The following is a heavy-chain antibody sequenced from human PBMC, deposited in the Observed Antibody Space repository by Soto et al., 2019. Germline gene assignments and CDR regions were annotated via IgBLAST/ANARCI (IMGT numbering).Heavy chain of an antibody. J-gene: IGHJ4*02. CDR1: GGSISSGDYY. CDR3: GGVLRDLDWGLGRGDS. V-gene: IGHV4-30-4*01. CDR2: ISYSGST. D-gene: IGHD3-9*01. Sequence: QVQLQESGPGLVKPSQTLSLTCTVSGGSISSGDYYWSWIRQPPRKGLEWIGYISYSGSTYYNPSLKSRVTISVDTSKHQLALKLSSVTGADTAVYDCGGVLRDLDWGLGRGDSWGQGTLVTVSS.